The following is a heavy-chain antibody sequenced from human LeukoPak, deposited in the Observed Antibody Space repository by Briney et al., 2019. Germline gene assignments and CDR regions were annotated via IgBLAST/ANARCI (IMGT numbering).Heavy chain of an antibody. CDR2: ISDSGVNT. CDR3: AKRVEYSSSSGGYFDY. CDR1: GFTFSSYA. D-gene: IGHD6-6*01. Sequence: GGSLRLSCAASGFTFSSYAMSWVRQAPGKGLEWVSAISDSGVNTYYADSVKGRFTISRDNSKNTLYLQMNSLRAEDRAVYYCAKRVEYSSSSGGYFDYWGQGTLVTVSS. J-gene: IGHJ4*02. V-gene: IGHV3-23*01.